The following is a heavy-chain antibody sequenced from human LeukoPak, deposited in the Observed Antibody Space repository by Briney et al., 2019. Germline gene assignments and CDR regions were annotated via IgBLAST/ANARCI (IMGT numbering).Heavy chain of an antibody. CDR3: ASDTMVRGA. CDR1: RFTFSSYI. D-gene: IGHD3-10*01. J-gene: IGHJ5*02. V-gene: IGHV3-21*01. CDR2: ISTSRSYI. Sequence: GGSLRLSCAASRFTFSSYILNRVRQGQGKGLEWVSSISTSRSYIYYAEPLKGRFTISRDNAKNSLYLQMNSLRAEDTAVYYCASDTMVRGAWGQGTLVTVSS.